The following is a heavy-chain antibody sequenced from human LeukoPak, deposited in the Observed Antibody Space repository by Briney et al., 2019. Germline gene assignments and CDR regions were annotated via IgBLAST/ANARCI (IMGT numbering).Heavy chain of an antibody. CDR2: ISGSGGST. Sequence: PGGSLRLSCAASGFSFSDYYVSWVRQAPGKGLEWVSAISGSGGSTYYADSVKGRFTISRDNSKNTLYLQMNSLRAEDTAVYYCAQQWLVLGAFDIWGRGTMVTVSS. V-gene: IGHV3-23*01. J-gene: IGHJ3*02. CDR3: AQQWLVLGAFDI. CDR1: GFSFSDYY. D-gene: IGHD6-19*01.